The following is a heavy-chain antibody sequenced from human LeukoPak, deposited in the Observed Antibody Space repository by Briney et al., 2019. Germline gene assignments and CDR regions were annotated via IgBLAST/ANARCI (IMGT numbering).Heavy chain of an antibody. CDR3: ARAGGLLWFGATLNWFDP. J-gene: IGHJ5*02. CDR2: IIPIFGTA. V-gene: IGHV1-69*06. D-gene: IGHD3-10*01. CDR1: GGTFSSYA. Sequence: SVKVSCKASGGTFSSYAISWVRQAPGQGLEWMGGIIPIFGTANYAQKFQGRVTITADRSTSTAYMELSSLRSEDTAVYYCARAGGLLWFGATLNWFDPWGQGTLVTVSS.